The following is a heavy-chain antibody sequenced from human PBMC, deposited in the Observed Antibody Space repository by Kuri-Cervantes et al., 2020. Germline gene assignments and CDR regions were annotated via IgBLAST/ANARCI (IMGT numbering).Heavy chain of an antibody. CDR3: ARAKGYGDYLDAFDI. CDR1: GFRFSRYG. J-gene: IGHJ3*02. V-gene: IGHV3-33*08. Sequence: GGSLRLSCAASGFRFSRYGMQWVRQAPGKGLEWVAVIWHDGSNKYYVGSVKGRFTISRDNSRNTLYLQMNSLRAEDTAVYYCARAKGYGDYLDAFDIWGQGTMVTVSS. CDR2: IWHDGSNK. D-gene: IGHD4-17*01.